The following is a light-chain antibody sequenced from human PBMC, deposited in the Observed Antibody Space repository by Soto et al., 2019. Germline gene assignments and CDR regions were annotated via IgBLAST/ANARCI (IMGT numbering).Light chain of an antibody. CDR2: EVS. CDR1: SRDVGSYNF. CDR3: CSYAGSNLV. V-gene: IGLV2-23*02. Sequence: QSALTQPASVSGSPGQSIAISCTGTSRDVGSYNFVSWYQQHPGKNPKLIISEVSKRPSGVSTRFSGSKSGNTASLTITGLQAEDEADYYCCSYAGSNLVFGGGTKLTVL. J-gene: IGLJ3*02.